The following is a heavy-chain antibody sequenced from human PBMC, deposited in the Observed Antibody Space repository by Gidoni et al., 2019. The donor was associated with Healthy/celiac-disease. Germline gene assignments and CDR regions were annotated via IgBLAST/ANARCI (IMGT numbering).Heavy chain of an antibody. CDR3: ARTSKAYYYDSSGYYHWFQH. CDR2: IYYSGST. V-gene: IGHV4-39*01. CDR1: GGSISSSRYY. Sequence: QLQLQESGPGLVKPSETLSLTCTVSGGSISSSRYYWGWIRQPPGKGLEWIGSIYYSGSTYYNPSLKSRVTISVDTSKNQFSLKLSSVTAADTAVYYCARTSKAYYYDSSGYYHWFQHWGQGTLVTVSS. J-gene: IGHJ1*01. D-gene: IGHD3-22*01.